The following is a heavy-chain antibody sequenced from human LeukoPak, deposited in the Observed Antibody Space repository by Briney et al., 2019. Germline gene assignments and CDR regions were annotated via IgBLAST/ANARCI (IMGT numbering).Heavy chain of an antibody. V-gene: IGHV1-69*06. D-gene: IGHD6-13*01. CDR3: ASAMGYSSFAFDY. CDR1: GGTFSSYA. J-gene: IGHJ4*02. Sequence: SVKVSCKASGGTFSSYAISWVRQAPGQGLEWMGGIIPIFGTANYAQKFQGRVTITADKSTSTAHMELSSLRSEDTAVYYCASAMGYSSFAFDYWGQGTLVTVSS. CDR2: IIPIFGTA.